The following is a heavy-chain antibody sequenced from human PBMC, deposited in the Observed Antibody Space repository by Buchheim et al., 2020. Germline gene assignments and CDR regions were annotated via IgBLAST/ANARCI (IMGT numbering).Heavy chain of an antibody. CDR2: MNPNSGNT. D-gene: IGHD3-22*01. CDR1: GYTFTSYD. V-gene: IGHV1-8*01. CDR3: AGGRGGPVVVVISYYYYYMDV. Sequence: QVQLVQSGAEVKKPGASVKVSCKASGYTFTSYDINWVRQATGQGLEWMGWMNPNSGNTGYAQKFQGRVTMTRNTSISTAYMELSSLRSEDTAVYYCAGGRGGPVVVVISYYYYYMDVWGKGTT. J-gene: IGHJ6*03.